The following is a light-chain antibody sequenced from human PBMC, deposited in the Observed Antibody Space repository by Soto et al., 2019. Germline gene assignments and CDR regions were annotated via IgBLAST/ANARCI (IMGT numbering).Light chain of an antibody. J-gene: IGKJ1*01. CDR2: KAS. Sequence: DIQMTQSPSTLSASVGDRVTITCRASQSISTWLAWYQQKPAEGPKLLISKASSLESGIPSRFSGSGSGTGFTLAISSLQPNDVATYFCQQYSAYPGTFGQGTKVEV. CDR1: QSISTW. CDR3: QQYSAYPGT. V-gene: IGKV1-5*03.